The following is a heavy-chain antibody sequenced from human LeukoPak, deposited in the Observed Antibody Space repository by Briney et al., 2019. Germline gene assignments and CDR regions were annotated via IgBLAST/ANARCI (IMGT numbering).Heavy chain of an antibody. D-gene: IGHD1-26*01. V-gene: IGHV1-2*02. CDR1: GYTFTGYY. J-gene: IGHJ4*02. CDR2: INPNDGVT. CDR3: ASLGSTYGLFDY. Sequence: ASVKVSCKASGYTFTGYYMHWVRQAPGQGLEWMGWINPNDGVTKYAQKFQGRVTMTRDTSISTVYMELSGLRSDDTAVYFCASLGSTYGLFDYWGQGTLVTVSS.